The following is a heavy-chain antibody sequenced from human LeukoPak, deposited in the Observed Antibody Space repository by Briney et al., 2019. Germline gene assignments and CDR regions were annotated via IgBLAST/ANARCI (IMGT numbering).Heavy chain of an antibody. J-gene: IGHJ4*02. D-gene: IGHD2-21*02. CDR1: GFTSISFW. V-gene: IGHV3-7*01. CDR2: IKQDGSEK. CDR3: ARDGDGWSRDF. Sequence: GSLRLSCAASGFTSISFWMSWVRQAPGKGLEGVANIKQDGSEKNYVDSVKGRFTISRDNAKNSLYLQMNSLRAEDTAVYYCARDGDGWSRDFWGQGTLVTVSS.